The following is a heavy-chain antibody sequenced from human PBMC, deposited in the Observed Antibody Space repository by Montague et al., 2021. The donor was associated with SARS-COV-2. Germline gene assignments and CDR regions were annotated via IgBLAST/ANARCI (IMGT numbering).Heavy chain of an antibody. Sequence: SETLSLTCAVYGGSFSGYHWTWIRQSPGKGLEWIGEINTSGSTNYNPSLKSRITISGDTSKNQFSLKLTSVTAADTAVYYCARGRTNVNMIVVVVAGASFYMDVWGKGTTVTVSS. J-gene: IGHJ6*03. CDR2: INTSGST. CDR1: GGSFSGYH. D-gene: IGHD3-22*01. CDR3: ARGRTNVNMIVVVVAGASFYMDV. V-gene: IGHV4-34*01.